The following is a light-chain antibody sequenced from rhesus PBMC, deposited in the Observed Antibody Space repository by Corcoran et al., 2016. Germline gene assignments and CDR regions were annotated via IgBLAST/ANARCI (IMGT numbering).Light chain of an antibody. CDR3: HPGYFPPFT. CDR1: ENVNNY. J-gene: IGKJ3*01. V-gene: IGKV1-74*01. CDR2: KAS. Sequence: DIQMTQSPSSLSASVGDRVTITCRASENVNNYLNWYQQKPGRAPNLLLYKASTLQSGGPSRFSGSGSGTDYTFTISSLQPEDVATYYCHPGYFPPFTFGPGTKLDIK.